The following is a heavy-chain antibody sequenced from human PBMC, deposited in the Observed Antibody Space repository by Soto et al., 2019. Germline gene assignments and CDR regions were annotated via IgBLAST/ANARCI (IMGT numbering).Heavy chain of an antibody. D-gene: IGHD2-15*01. CDR1: GFSFSSYA. CDR3: ARWNYLDS. V-gene: IGHV3-23*01. Sequence: EVQLLESGGGLVQPGGSLRLSCAASGFSFSSYAMSWVRQAPGKGLEWVSTISGSDGKTFYADSVKGRFSISRDTSDNTLYLQMNSLRADDTAIYYCARWNYLDSWGQGARVTVSS. J-gene: IGHJ4*02. CDR2: ISGSDGKT.